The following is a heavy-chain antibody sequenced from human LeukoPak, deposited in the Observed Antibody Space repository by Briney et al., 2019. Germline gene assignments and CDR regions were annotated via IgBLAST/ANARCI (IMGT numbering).Heavy chain of an antibody. D-gene: IGHD2-15*01. Sequence: GGSLRLSCAASGFTFSSHNMNWVRQAPGKGLEWVSYIDSSNSPIYYADSVKGRFTISRDNGKNSLYLQMNSLRDEDTAVYYCARDRCSGGSCYFDYWGQGTLVTVSS. V-gene: IGHV3-48*02. CDR1: GFTFSSHN. J-gene: IGHJ4*02. CDR3: ARDRCSGGSCYFDY. CDR2: IDSSNSPI.